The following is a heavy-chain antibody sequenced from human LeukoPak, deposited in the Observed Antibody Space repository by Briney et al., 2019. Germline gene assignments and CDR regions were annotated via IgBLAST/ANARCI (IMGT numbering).Heavy chain of an antibody. J-gene: IGHJ4*02. CDR2: IYYNGIT. CDR3: ARHAFRSQYNPNDL. V-gene: IGHV3-66*04. Sequence: GGSLRLSCTASEFDVSSNYISWIRQAPGGRLEWLSVIYYNGITFYSDSVKGRFTISRDTSKNTVYLQMNSLRGEDTAMYYCARHAFRSQYNPNDLWGQGTLVTVSS. D-gene: IGHD1-14*01. CDR1: EFDVSSNY.